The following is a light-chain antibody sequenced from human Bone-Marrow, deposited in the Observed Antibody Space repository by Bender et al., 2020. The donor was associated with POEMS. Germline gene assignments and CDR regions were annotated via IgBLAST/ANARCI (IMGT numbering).Light chain of an antibody. V-gene: IGLV1-40*01. Sequence: QSVLTQPPSVSGAPGQTVTISCTGTSSNMGAGYGVNWYQQLPGTAPKLLIYKNENRPPGVPDRISGSKSGTSASLAITGLQGEEEADYYCQSYDISLSGWVFDGGTKLTAL. CDR2: KNE. CDR3: QSYDISLSGWV. CDR1: SSNMGAGYG. J-gene: IGLJ3*02.